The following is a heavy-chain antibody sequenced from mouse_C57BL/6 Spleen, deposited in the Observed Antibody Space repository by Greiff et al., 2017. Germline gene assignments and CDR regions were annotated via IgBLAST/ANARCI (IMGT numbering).Heavy chain of an antibody. D-gene: IGHD2-5*01. V-gene: IGHV1-82*01. CDR1: GYAFSSSW. J-gene: IGHJ4*01. CDR2: IYPGDGDT. Sequence: QVQLQQSGPELVKPGASVKISCKASGYAFSSSWMNWVKQRPGKGLEWIGRIYPGDGDTNYNGKFKGKATLAADKSSSTAYMQLSSLTSEDSAVYFCARRSYYSNYGYAMDYWGQGTSVTVSS. CDR3: ARRSYYSNYGYAMDY.